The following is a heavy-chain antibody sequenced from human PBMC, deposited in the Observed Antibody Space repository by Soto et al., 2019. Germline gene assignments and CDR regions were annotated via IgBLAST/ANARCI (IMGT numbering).Heavy chain of an antibody. CDR2: IIPILGIA. J-gene: IGHJ6*02. D-gene: IGHD2-2*01. V-gene: IGHV1-69*02. Sequence: GASVKVSCKASGGTFSSYTISWVRQAPGQGLEWMGRIIPILGIANYAQKFQGRVTITADKSTSTAYMELSSLRSEDTAVYYCARGVGYCSSTSCLCYYYYYGMDVWG. CDR3: ARGVGYCSSTSCLCYYYYYGMDV. CDR1: GGTFSSYT.